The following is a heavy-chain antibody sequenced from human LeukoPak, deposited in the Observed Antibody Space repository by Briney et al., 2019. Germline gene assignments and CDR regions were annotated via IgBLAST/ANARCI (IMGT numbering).Heavy chain of an antibody. CDR3: GRDNYGSIDY. D-gene: IGHD3-10*01. Sequence: PGGSLRLSCSASGFTFPTYWMIWVRQVPGEGLVYVSHMNHDGTTPNYADSVKGRFTMSRDNARNTVFLQMDSLRAEDTAVYYCGRDNYGSIDYWGQGILVTVSS. CDR1: GFTFPTYW. J-gene: IGHJ4*02. V-gene: IGHV3-74*01. CDR2: MNHDGTTP.